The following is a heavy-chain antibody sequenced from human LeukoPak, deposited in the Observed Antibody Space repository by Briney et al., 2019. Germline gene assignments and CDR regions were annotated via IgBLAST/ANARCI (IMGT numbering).Heavy chain of an antibody. CDR1: GFTFSSYG. J-gene: IGHJ4*02. V-gene: IGHV3-33*01. CDR2: IWYDGSNK. D-gene: IGHD6-19*01. CDR3: ARDADEQWLRQSLMGYFDY. Sequence: GGSLRLSCAASGFTFSSYGMHWGRQAPDKGLEWGAVIWYDGSNKYYADSAKGRFTISRDISKNTLYLQMNSLRAEDTAVYYCARDADEQWLRQSLMGYFDYWGQGTLVTVSS.